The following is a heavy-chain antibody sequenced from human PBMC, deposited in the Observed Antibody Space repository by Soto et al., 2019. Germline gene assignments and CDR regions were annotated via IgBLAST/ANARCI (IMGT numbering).Heavy chain of an antibody. Sequence: QVQMVESGGGVVQPGRSLRLSCAASGFSISNFGVHWVRQVPGKGLEWVASMWFDGSNKFYGDSVKGRFTISRDNSRNTLFLQMNSLRGEDTALYHCARSETGYLFDVLGQGTLVTVSS. J-gene: IGHJ4*02. V-gene: IGHV3-33*01. D-gene: IGHD3-9*01. CDR1: GFSISNFG. CDR2: MWFDGSNK. CDR3: ARSETGYLFDV.